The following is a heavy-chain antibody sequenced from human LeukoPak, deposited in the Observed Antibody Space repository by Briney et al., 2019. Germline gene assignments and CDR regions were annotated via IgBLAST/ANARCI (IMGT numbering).Heavy chain of an antibody. J-gene: IGHJ4*02. Sequence: GGSLRLSCAASGFTFSSYAMSWVRQAPGKGLEWVSFIYSGGSTYYADSVKGRFTISRDNSKNTLYLQMNSLRADDTAVYYCARRAGAYSHPYDYWGQGTLVTVSS. V-gene: IGHV3-53*01. CDR2: IYSGGST. CDR3: ARRAGAYSHPYDY. CDR1: GFTFSSYA. D-gene: IGHD4/OR15-4a*01.